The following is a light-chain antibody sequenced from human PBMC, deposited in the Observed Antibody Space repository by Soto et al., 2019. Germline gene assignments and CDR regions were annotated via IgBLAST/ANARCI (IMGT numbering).Light chain of an antibody. J-gene: IGKJ1*01. V-gene: IGKV4-1*01. Sequence: DIVMTQSPDSLAVSLGERATINCKSSQSVLFKSNNKYYLSWYQQKPGKAPKLLIYAASTLQIGVPSRFSGSGSGTDFRLTISSLQPEDFATYYCQQSSTTPRTFGQGTNVDFK. CDR2: AAS. CDR3: QQSSTTPRT. CDR1: QSVLFKSNNKYY.